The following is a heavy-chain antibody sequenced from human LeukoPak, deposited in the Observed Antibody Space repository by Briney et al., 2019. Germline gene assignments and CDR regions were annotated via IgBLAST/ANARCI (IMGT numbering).Heavy chain of an antibody. J-gene: IGHJ3*02. CDR1: GSSISSYY. CDR3: ARDLYYYDSSGQRAFDI. CDR2: IYYSGST. D-gene: IGHD3-22*01. V-gene: IGHV4-59*01. Sequence: SETLSLTCTVSGSSISSYYWSWIRQPPGKGLEWIGYIYYSGSTNYNPSLKSRVTISVDTSKNQFSLKLSSVTAADTAVYYCARDLYYYDSSGQRAFDIWGQGTMVTVSS.